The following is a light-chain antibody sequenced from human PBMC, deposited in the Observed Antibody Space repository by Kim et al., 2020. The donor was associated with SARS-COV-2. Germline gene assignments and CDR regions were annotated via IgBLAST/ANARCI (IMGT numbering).Light chain of an antibody. Sequence: GQTAGITCSGYGVGDECVSWCRQKPGQSAVVVIYQDNQRPSGIGERFSGCDSGSTATLTISGTQAMDEADYYCQAWDSSTHNYVFGAGTKVTVL. V-gene: IGLV3-1*01. CDR3: QAWDSSTHNYV. CDR1: GVGDEC. J-gene: IGLJ1*01. CDR2: QDN.